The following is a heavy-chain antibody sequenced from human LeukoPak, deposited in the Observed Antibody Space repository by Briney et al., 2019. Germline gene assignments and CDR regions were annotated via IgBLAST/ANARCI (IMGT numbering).Heavy chain of an antibody. D-gene: IGHD3-3*01. CDR3: ARRESSESGYDY. CDR1: GGSVSSGSYY. J-gene: IGHJ4*02. V-gene: IGHV4-61*01. Sequence: SETLSLTCTVSGGSVSSGSYYWSWIRQPPGKGLEWIGYIYYSGSTNYNPSLKSRVTISVDTSKNQFSLKLSSVTAADTAVYYCARRESSESGYDYWGQGTLVTVSS. CDR2: IYYSGST.